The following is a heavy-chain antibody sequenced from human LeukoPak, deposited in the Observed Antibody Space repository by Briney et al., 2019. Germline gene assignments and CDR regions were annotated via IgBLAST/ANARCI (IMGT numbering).Heavy chain of an antibody. CDR2: FDPEDGET. CDR1: GYTLTELS. D-gene: IGHD3-22*01. Sequence: ASVKVSCKVSGYTLTELSMHWVRQAPGKGLEWTGGFDPEDGETIYAQKFQGRGTMTEDTSTDTAYMELSSLRSEDTAVYYCATVKYYDSSGYYFPRVWFDPWGQGTLVTVSS. V-gene: IGHV1-24*01. J-gene: IGHJ5*02. CDR3: ATVKYYDSSGYYFPRVWFDP.